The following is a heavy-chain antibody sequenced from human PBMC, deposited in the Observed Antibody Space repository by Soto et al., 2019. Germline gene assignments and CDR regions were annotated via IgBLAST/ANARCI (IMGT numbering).Heavy chain of an antibody. Sequence: QVQLQESGPGLVKPSGTLSLTCAVSSGSIRTSNWWSWVRQPPGKGLEWIGEIYYSGSTNYNPSLKSRVTISIDKSKNQFFLKLSSMTAADTAVYYCARKMYYDILTGYSYYFDYWGQGTLVTVSS. CDR1: SGSIRTSNW. V-gene: IGHV4-4*02. J-gene: IGHJ4*02. CDR3: ARKMYYDILTGYSYYFDY. D-gene: IGHD3-9*01. CDR2: IYYSGST.